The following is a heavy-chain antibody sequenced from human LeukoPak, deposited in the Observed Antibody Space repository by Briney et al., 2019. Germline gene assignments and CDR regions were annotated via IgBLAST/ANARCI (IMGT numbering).Heavy chain of an antibody. V-gene: IGHV3-23*01. CDR2: IGGGGRTT. CDR3: AREAAHFDY. CDR1: GFIFGGFT. J-gene: IGHJ4*02. D-gene: IGHD6-6*01. Sequence: GGSLRLSCAASGFIFGGFTMNWVRQAPGKGLEWVSVIGGGGRTTYYADSVKGRFTISRDNSKNTLFLQMNSLRVEDTAIYYCAREAAHFDYWGQGTLVTVSS.